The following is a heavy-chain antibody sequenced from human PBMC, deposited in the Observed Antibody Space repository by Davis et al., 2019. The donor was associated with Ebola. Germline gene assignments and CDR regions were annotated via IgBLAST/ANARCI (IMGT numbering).Heavy chain of an antibody. CDR2: IWYDGSNK. V-gene: IGHV3-33*01. D-gene: IGHD3-10*01. Sequence: PGGSLRLSCAASRFTFSSYGMNWVRQAPGKGLEWVAVIWYDGSNKYYADSVKGRFTISRDNSKNSLYLQMNSLRAEDMSVYYCARDRVLLWFGELAPFTSYGMDVWGQEATITVSS. J-gene: IGHJ6*02. CDR3: ARDRVLLWFGELAPFTSYGMDV. CDR1: RFTFSSYG.